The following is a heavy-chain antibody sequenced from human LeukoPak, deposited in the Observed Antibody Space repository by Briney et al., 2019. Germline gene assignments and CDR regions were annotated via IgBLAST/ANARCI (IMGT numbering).Heavy chain of an antibody. D-gene: IGHD2-2*01. V-gene: IGHV1-2*02. CDR2: INPNSGGT. CDR3: AREVGGPSTSRYYYYGMDV. CDR1: GYTFTCYY. Sequence: ASVKVSCKASGYTFTCYYMHWVRQAPGKGLEWMGCINPNSGGTNYAQKFQGRVTMTRDTSISTAYMELSRLRSDDTAVYYCAREVGGPSTSRYYYYGMDVWGQGTTVTVSS. J-gene: IGHJ6*02.